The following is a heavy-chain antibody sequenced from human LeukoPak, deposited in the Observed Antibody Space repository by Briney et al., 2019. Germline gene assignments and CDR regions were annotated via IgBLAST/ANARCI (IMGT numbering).Heavy chain of an antibody. D-gene: IGHD3-10*01. J-gene: IGHJ4*02. Sequence: SETLSLTCTVSSASISTHYWSWIRQPPGKGLEWIGYIYHSGPSNYNPSLKSRVAMSVDTSKSQFSLSLTSVTTADTAVYYCAKAAKFYYGSQTYYYFDYWGQGILVTVSS. CDR1: SASISTHY. CDR3: AKAAKFYYGSQTYYYFDY. V-gene: IGHV4-59*11. CDR2: IYHSGPS.